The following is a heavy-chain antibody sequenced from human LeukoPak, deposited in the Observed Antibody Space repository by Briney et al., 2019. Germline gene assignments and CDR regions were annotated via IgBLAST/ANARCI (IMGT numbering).Heavy chain of an antibody. V-gene: IGHV4-38-2*01. CDR1: DYTISSGDY. D-gene: IGHD1-1*01. J-gene: IGHJ6*03. CDR3: ARCIISTDRSFYSYMDV. Sequence: SETLSLTCGVSDYTISSGDYWGWIRQPPGKGLEWIGYIFHTGTTYYNPALKSRVTISVDTSKNQFSLRLNSVTAADTAVYYCARCIISTDRSFYSYMDVWGRGTTVTVYS. CDR2: IFHTGTT.